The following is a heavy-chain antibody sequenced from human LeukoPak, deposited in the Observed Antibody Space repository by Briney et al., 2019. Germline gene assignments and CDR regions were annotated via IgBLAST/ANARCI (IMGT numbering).Heavy chain of an antibody. J-gene: IGHJ4*02. CDR1: GGSFSGYY. CDR3: ARGGVTVIVVAI. CDR2: INHSGST. Sequence: SETLSLTCAVYGGSFSGYYWSWIRQPPGKGLEWIGEINHSGSTNYNPSLKSRVTMSIDTSKNQFPLNLRSVTAADSAVYYCARGGVTVIVVAIWGQGTLVTVSS. V-gene: IGHV4-34*01. D-gene: IGHD3-22*01.